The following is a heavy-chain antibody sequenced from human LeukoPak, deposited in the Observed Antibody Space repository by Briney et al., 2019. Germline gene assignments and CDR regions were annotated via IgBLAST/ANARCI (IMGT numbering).Heavy chain of an antibody. V-gene: IGHV3-21*01. CDR3: ARSFLSIAAAATHY. CDR2: ISSSSSYI. D-gene: IGHD6-13*01. J-gene: IGHJ4*02. CDR1: GFTFSSYS. Sequence: PGGSLRLSCAASGFTFSSYSMNWVRQAPGKGLEWVSSISSSSSYIYYADSVKGRFTISRDNAKNSLYLQMNSLRAEDTAVYYCARSFLSIAAAATHYWGQGTLVTVSS.